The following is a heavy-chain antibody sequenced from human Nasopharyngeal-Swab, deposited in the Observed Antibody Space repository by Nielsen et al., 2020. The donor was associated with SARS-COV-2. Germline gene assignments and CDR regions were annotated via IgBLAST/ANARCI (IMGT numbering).Heavy chain of an antibody. CDR1: GGSISSYY. Sequence: SETLSLTCTVSGGSISSYYWSWIRQPPGKGLEWIGYIYYSGSTNYNPSLKSRVTISVDTSKNQFSLKLSSVTAADTAVYYCARLFPGYSSSWYPRGYGMDVWGQGTTVTVSS. CDR2: IYYSGST. CDR3: ARLFPGYSSSWYPRGYGMDV. J-gene: IGHJ6*02. D-gene: IGHD6-13*01. V-gene: IGHV4-59*13.